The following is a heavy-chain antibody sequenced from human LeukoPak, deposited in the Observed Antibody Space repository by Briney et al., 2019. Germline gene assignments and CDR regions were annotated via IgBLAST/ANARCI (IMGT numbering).Heavy chain of an antibody. V-gene: IGHV3-53*01. Sequence: GGSLRLSCAASEFTVSNSYMSWVRQAPGKGLEWVSIIFSGGDTFYTYSVKGRFTISRDNSKNTVYLYMDGLRAEDTAVYYCARLAAYNFDGGYFDYWGRGTLVTVSS. CDR3: ARLAAYNFDGGYFDY. CDR2: IFSGGDT. D-gene: IGHD1-1*01. CDR1: EFTVSNSY. J-gene: IGHJ4*02.